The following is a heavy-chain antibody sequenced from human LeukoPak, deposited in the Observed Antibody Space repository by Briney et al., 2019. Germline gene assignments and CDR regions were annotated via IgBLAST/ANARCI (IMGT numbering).Heavy chain of an antibody. CDR1: GYTFTGYY. CDR2: INPNSGGT. Sequence: ASVKVSCKASGYTFTGYYMHWVRQAPGQGLEWMGWINPNSGGTNYAQKFQGRVTMTRDTSISTAYMELSRLRSDDTAVYYCARATPYSSGWYVYYFDYWGQGTLVTVSS. V-gene: IGHV1-2*02. CDR3: ARATPYSSGWYVYYFDY. J-gene: IGHJ4*02. D-gene: IGHD6-19*01.